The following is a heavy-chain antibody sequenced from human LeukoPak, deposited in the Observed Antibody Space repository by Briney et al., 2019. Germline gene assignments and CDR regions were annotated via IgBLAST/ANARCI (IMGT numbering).Heavy chain of an antibody. D-gene: IGHD3-10*01. CDR2: IWYDGSNK. Sequence: GGSLRLSCAASGFTFSSYGMHWVRQAPGKGLEWVAVIWYDGSNKYYADSVKGRFTISRDNSKNTLYLQMNSLRAEDTAVYYCARTLLWFGELKHGMDVWGQGTTVTVSS. J-gene: IGHJ6*02. V-gene: IGHV3-33*01. CDR3: ARTLLWFGELKHGMDV. CDR1: GFTFSSYG.